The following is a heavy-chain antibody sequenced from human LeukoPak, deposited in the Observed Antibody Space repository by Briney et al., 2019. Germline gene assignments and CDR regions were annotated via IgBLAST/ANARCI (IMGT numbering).Heavy chain of an antibody. V-gene: IGHV4-30-2*01. CDR3: ARGVGSRRYCSSTSCYFYYMDV. CDR1: GGSISSGGYY. Sequence: SQTLSLTCTVSGGSISSGGYYWSWIRQPPGKGLEWIGYIYHSGSTYYNPSLKSRVTISVDRSKNQFSLKLSSVTAADTAVYYCARGVGSRRYCSSTSCYFYYMDVWGKGTTVTVSS. CDR2: IYHSGST. J-gene: IGHJ6*03. D-gene: IGHD2-2*01.